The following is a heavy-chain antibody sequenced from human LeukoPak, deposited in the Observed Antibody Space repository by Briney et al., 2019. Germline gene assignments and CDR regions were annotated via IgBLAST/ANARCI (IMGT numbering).Heavy chain of an antibody. CDR2: INHSGNT. J-gene: IGHJ4*02. V-gene: IGHV4-34*01. CDR3: ARVDGDGYNIPDY. D-gene: IGHD5-24*01. CDR1: GGSLNSYY. Sequence: SETLSLTCTVSGGSLNSYYWSGIGQSAGKGLDWIGEINHSGNTNYNPSLKSRVTISVETSKNQFSLRLSSVTAADTAVYYCARVDGDGYNIPDYWGQGTLVTVSS.